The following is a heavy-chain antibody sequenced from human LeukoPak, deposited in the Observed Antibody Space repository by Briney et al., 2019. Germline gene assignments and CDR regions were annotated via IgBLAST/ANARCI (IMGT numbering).Heavy chain of an antibody. CDR1: RFTFSSYD. CDR2: IRYDASNK. Sequence: PGGPLRLSCAASRFTFSSYDMHWVRQAPGKGLEWVAFIRYDASNKYYADSVKGRFTISRDNSKNTLYLQMNSLRAEDTAVYYCAKIDEATCYYCYMDVWGKGTTVIISS. J-gene: IGHJ6*03. CDR3: AKIDEATCYYCYMDV. V-gene: IGHV3-30*02. D-gene: IGHD2-15*01.